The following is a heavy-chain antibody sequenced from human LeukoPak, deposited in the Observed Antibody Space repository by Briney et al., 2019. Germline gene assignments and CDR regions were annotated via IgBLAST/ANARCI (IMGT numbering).Heavy chain of an antibody. CDR1: GFTFSSNW. D-gene: IGHD3-3*01. Sequence: GGSLRLSCAASGFTFSSNWMTWVRQAPGKGLEWVSSISSSGTYIYYADSVKGRFTISRDNAKNSLYLQMNSLRAEDTAVYYCAREVYFWSGYYDYWGQGTLVTVSS. J-gene: IGHJ4*02. CDR3: AREVYFWSGYYDY. CDR2: ISSSGTYI. V-gene: IGHV3-21*01.